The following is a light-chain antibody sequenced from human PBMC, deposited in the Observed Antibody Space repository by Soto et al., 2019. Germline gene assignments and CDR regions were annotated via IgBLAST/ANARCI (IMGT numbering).Light chain of an antibody. CDR3: QHYNNYPRT. Sequence: DIQMTQSPSTLSASVGDRVTITCRTSQSISSWLAWYQQKPGKAPKLLIYKASTLKSGVPSRFSGSGSGTEFNRTISSLQPDDFATYYCQHYNNYPRTFGQGTKVDIK. CDR2: KAS. J-gene: IGKJ1*01. V-gene: IGKV1-5*03. CDR1: QSISSW.